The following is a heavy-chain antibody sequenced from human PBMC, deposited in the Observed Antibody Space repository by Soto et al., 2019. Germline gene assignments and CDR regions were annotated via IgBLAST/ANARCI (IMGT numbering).Heavy chain of an antibody. V-gene: IGHV5-10-1*01. D-gene: IGHD2-2*01. Sequence: PGESLKISCKGSGYSFTSYWISWVRQMPGKGLEWMGRIDPSDSYTNYSPSFQGHVTISANKSISTAYLQWSSLKASDTAMYYCGGLILLEPATTYYYVREVWAKGPRSPSP. CDR2: IDPSDSYT. CDR1: GYSFTSYW. J-gene: IGHJ6*02. CDR3: GGLILLEPATTYYYVREV.